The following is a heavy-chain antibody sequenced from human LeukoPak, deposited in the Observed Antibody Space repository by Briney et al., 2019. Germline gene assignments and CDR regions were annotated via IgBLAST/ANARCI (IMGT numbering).Heavy chain of an antibody. CDR3: ARDRGIDAFDI. CDR1: GGSFSGYY. V-gene: IGHV4-34*01. D-gene: IGHD3-16*01. CDR2: IYYSGST. J-gene: IGHJ3*02. Sequence: SETLSLTCAVYGGSFSGYYWSWIRQPPGKGLEWIGSIYYSGSTYYNPSLKSRVTISVDTSKNHFSLKLSSVTAADMAVYYCARDRGIDAFDIWGQGTMVTVSS.